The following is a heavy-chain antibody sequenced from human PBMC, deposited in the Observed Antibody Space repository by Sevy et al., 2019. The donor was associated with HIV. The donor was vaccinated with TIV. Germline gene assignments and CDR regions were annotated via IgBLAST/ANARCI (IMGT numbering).Heavy chain of an antibody. J-gene: IGHJ6*02. V-gene: IGHV3-53*01. CDR2: SYSGGST. CDR1: GFTVSSNY. D-gene: IGHD6-13*01. CDR3: ARDLRVATASGGMDV. Sequence: GGSLRLSCAASGFTVSSNYMTWVRQAPGKGLEWVSISYSGGSTYYADSVKGRFTISRDNSKNTLYLQMNSLRAEDTAVYYCARDLRVATASGGMDVWGQGTTVTVSS.